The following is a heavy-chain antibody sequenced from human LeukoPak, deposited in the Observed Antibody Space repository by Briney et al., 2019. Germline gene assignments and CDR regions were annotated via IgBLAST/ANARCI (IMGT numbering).Heavy chain of an antibody. CDR2: ISAYNGNT. CDR3: ARAYYDILTGYYQAANYYYYMDV. J-gene: IGHJ6*03. D-gene: IGHD3-9*01. Sequence: ASVKVSCKASGYTFTSYGISWVRQAPGQGLEWMGWISAYNGNTNYAQKLQGRVTMTTDTSTSTAYMELSSLRSEDTAVYYCARAYYDILTGYYQAANYYYYMDVWGKGTTVTISS. V-gene: IGHV1-18*01. CDR1: GYTFTSYG.